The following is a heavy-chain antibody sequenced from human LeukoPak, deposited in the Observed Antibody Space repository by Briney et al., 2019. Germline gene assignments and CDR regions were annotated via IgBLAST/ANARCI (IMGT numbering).Heavy chain of an antibody. CDR2: IWYDGSNK. V-gene: IGHV3-33*06. CDR3: AKGYCSGGSCYSSDWFDP. Sequence: GRSLRLSCAASGFTFSSYGMHWVRQAPGKGLECVAVIWYDGSNKYYADSVKGRFTISRDNSKNTLYLQMNSLRAEDTAVYYCAKGYCSGGSCYSSDWFDPWGQGTLVTVSS. D-gene: IGHD2-15*01. CDR1: GFTFSSYG. J-gene: IGHJ5*02.